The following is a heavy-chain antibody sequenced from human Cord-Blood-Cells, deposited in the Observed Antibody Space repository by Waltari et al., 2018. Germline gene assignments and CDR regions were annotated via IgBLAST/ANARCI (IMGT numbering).Heavy chain of an antibody. Sequence: EVQLLESGGGLVQPGGSLRLSCAASGFTFSSYAMSWVRQAPGKGLEWVSAISGRGGRTYYADAVKGRFTISRDNSKNTLYLQMNSLRAEDTAVYYCAKKIGYSNWYVDLWGRGTLVTVSS. CDR2: ISGRGGRT. D-gene: IGHD4-4*01. V-gene: IGHV3-23*01. CDR3: AKKIGYSNWYVDL. J-gene: IGHJ2*01. CDR1: GFTFSSYA.